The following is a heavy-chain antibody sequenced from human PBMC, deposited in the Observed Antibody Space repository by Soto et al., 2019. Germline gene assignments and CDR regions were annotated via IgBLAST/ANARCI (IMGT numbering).Heavy chain of an antibody. Sequence: GGSLRLSCAASGFTFSSYAMHWVRQAPGKGLEWVAVISYDGSNKYYADSVKGRFTISRDNSKNTLYLQMNSLRAEDTAVYYCARSELRDHAFDIWGQGTMVTVSS. J-gene: IGHJ3*02. CDR1: GFTFSSYA. CDR3: ARSELRDHAFDI. CDR2: ISYDGSNK. V-gene: IGHV3-30*04.